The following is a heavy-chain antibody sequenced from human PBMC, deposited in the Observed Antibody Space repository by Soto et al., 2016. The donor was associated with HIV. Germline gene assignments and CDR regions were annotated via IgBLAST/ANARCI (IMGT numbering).Heavy chain of an antibody. Sequence: QVQLQQWGAGLLKPSETLSLTCAVYGGSFSGYYWSWIRQPPGKGLEWIGEINHSGSTNYNPSLKSRVTISVDTSRNQFSLKLNSVTAADTAVYYCARIRLLWFGELLPMAFDYWGQGTLVTVSS. CDR1: GGSFSGYY. V-gene: IGHV4-34*01. D-gene: IGHD3-10*01. CDR3: ARIRLLWFGELLPMAFDY. CDR2: INHSGST. J-gene: IGHJ4*02.